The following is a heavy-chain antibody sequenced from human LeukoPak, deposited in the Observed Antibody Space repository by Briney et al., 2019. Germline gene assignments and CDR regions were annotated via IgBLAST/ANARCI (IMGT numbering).Heavy chain of an antibody. D-gene: IGHD2-2*01. V-gene: IGHV6-1*01. CDR3: ARDGGVPAAMNYYYMDV. CDR1: GDSVSSNSAA. CDR2: TYYRSKWYN. J-gene: IGHJ6*03. Sequence: SQTLSLTCAISGDSVSSNSAAWNWIRQSPSGGLEWLGRTYYRSKWYNDYAVSVKSRITINPDTSKNQFSLQLNSVTPEDTAVYYCARDGGVPAAMNYYYMDVWGKGTTVTVSS.